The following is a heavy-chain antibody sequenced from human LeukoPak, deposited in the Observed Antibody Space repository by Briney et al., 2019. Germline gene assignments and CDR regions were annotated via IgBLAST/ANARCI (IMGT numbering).Heavy chain of an antibody. Sequence: PGGSLRLSCDASGFTFTSYAMHWVRQAPGKGLEWVSSISASGSGTFYTDSMKGRFTISRDNAKKTVFLQMKNLRPGDTALYYCAKGRDTSGRQNFDFWGQGTLVSVSS. CDR3: AKGRDTSGRQNFDF. J-gene: IGHJ4*02. CDR1: GFTFTSYA. D-gene: IGHD6-19*01. V-gene: IGHV3-23*01. CDR2: ISASGSGT.